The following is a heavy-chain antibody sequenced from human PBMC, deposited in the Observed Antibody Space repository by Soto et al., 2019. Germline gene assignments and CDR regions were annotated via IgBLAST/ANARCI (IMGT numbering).Heavy chain of an antibody. CDR3: ATPYYYGSGRYLLGYYYYYGMDV. D-gene: IGHD3-10*01. CDR2: SIPIFGTA. Sequence: QVQLVQSGAEVKKPGSSVKVSCKASGGTFSSYAISWVRQAPGQGLEWMGGSIPIFGTANYAQKFQGRVTLTAEESASTVYMELSSLRSEDTAVYYCATPYYYGSGRYLLGYYYYYGMDVWGQGTTVTVSS. CDR1: GGTFSSYA. J-gene: IGHJ6*02. V-gene: IGHV1-69*01.